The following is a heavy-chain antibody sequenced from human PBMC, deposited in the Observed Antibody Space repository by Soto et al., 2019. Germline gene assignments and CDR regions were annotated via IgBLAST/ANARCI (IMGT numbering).Heavy chain of an antibody. D-gene: IGHD6-13*01. J-gene: IGHJ6*02. CDR2: ISGSGGST. Sequence: GGSLRLSCAASGFTFSSYAMSWVRQAPGKGLEWVSSISGSGGSTYYADSVKGRFTISRDNSKNTLYLQMNSLRAEDTAVYYCAKGRRVSYGMDVWGQGTTVTVSS. V-gene: IGHV3-23*01. CDR3: AKGRRVSYGMDV. CDR1: GFTFSSYA.